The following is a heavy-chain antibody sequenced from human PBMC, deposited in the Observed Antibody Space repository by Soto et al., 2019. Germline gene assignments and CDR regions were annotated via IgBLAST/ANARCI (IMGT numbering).Heavy chain of an antibody. CDR1: GGSFCGYY. Sequence: SETLSITSAVYGGSFCGYYWGWIRQPPGKGLEWIGEINHSGSTNYNPSLKSRVTISVDTSKNQFSLKLSSVTAADTAVYYCATYGDLDAFDIWGQGTMVTVSS. CDR2: INHSGST. J-gene: IGHJ3*02. CDR3: ATYGDLDAFDI. V-gene: IGHV4-34*01. D-gene: IGHD4-17*01.